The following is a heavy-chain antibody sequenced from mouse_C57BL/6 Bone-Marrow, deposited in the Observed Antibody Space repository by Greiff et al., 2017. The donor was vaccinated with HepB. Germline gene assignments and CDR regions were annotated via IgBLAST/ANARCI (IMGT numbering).Heavy chain of an antibody. Sequence: QVQLKQPGTELVKPGASVKLSCKASGYTFTSYWMHWVKQRPGQGLEWIGNINPSNGGTNYNEKFKSKATLTVDKSSSTAYMQLSSLTSEDSAVYYCARDDYDVDYAMDYWGQGTSVTVSS. CDR2: INPSNGGT. CDR3: ARDDYDVDYAMDY. CDR1: GYTFTSYW. D-gene: IGHD2-4*01. V-gene: IGHV1-53*01. J-gene: IGHJ4*01.